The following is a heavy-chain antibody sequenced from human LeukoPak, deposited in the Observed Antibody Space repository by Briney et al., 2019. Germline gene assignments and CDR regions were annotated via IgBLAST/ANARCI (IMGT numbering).Heavy chain of an antibody. CDR3: ARVKDMYSSSWGNWFDP. D-gene: IGHD6-13*01. Sequence: SDTLSLTCTVSGGSISSYYWSWLRQPPGKALVWIGYIYYSGSTNYNPSLKSRVTISVDTSKNQFSLKLSSVTAADTAVYYCARVKDMYSSSWGNWFDPWGQGTLVTVSS. V-gene: IGHV4-59*07. CDR2: IYYSGST. J-gene: IGHJ5*02. CDR1: GGSISSYY.